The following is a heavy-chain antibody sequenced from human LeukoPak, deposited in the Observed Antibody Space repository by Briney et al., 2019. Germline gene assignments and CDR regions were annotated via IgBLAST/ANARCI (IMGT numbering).Heavy chain of an antibody. CDR2: IFYSGST. V-gene: IGHV4-39*07. CDR1: GGSISSRNYY. J-gene: IGHJ5*02. Sequence: PSETLSLTCTVSGGSISSRNYYWGWIRQPPGKGLEWIGSIFYSGSTYDNPSLKSRVTISVDTSKNQFSLKLSSVTAADTAVYYCARDRLQLQSWGQGTLVTVSS. CDR3: ARDRLQLQS. D-gene: IGHD1-1*01.